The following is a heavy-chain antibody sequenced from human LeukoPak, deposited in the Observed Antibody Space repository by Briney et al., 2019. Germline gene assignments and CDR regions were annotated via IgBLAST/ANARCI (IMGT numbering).Heavy chain of an antibody. CDR3: ARDYSSGWYRDY. J-gene: IGHJ4*02. V-gene: IGHV4-30-2*01. CDR2: IYHSGST. Sequence: PSETLSLTCAVSGGSISSGGYSWSWIRQPPGTGLEWIGYIYHSGSTYYNPSLKSRVTISVDTSKNQFSLKLSSVTAADTAVYYCARDYSSGWYRDYWGQGTLVTVSS. D-gene: IGHD6-19*01. CDR1: GGSISSGGYS.